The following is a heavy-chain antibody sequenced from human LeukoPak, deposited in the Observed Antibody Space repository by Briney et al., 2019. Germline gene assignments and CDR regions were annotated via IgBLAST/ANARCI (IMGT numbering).Heavy chain of an antibody. D-gene: IGHD3/OR15-3a*01. CDR3: ARGFWTGVEY. V-gene: IGHV3-74*01. J-gene: IGHJ4*02. Sequence: PGXXLXXXXXAXGXTXSXXXXXXVRQAAGEXRVWVSRIKSDGSDTSYAASVKGRFTISRDNAKNTLYLQMNSLRAEDTAVYYCARGFWTGVEYWGQGALVTVSS. CDR2: IKSDGSDT. CDR1: GXTXSXXX.